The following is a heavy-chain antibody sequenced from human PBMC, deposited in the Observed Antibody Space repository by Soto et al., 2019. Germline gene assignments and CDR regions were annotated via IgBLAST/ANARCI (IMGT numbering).Heavy chain of an antibody. V-gene: IGHV3-33*01. CDR1: GFTFSSYG. D-gene: IGHD2-15*01. CDR3: ARDGVASWVGGRRTNWFDP. CDR2: IWYDGSNK. J-gene: IGHJ5*02. Sequence: QVQLVESGGGVVQPGRSLRLSCAASGFTFSSYGMHWVRQAPGKGLEWVAVIWYDGSNKYYADSVKGRFTISRDNSKNTLYLQMNSLRAEDTAVYYCARDGVASWVGGRRTNWFDPWGQGTLVTVSS.